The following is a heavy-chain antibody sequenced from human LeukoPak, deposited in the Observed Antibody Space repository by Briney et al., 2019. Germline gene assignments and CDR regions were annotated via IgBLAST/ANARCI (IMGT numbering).Heavy chain of an antibody. Sequence: QSGGSLRLSCAASGFSFNSDWMDWVRQARGKGLEWVANIKHDESEKNYLDSVKGRFTISRDNAQNSLYLQMNGLRVEDTAVYYCTRRLDDWGQGTLVTVSS. D-gene: IGHD3-16*01. J-gene: IGHJ4*02. CDR2: IKHDESEK. CDR3: TRRLDD. CDR1: GFSFNSDW. V-gene: IGHV3-7*01.